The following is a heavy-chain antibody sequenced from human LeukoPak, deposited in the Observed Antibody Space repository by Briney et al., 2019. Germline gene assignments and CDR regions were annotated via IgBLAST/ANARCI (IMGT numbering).Heavy chain of an antibody. D-gene: IGHD2-2*02. CDR1: GGTFSSYA. CDR3: ARDRRPPYCSSTSCYIDY. J-gene: IGHJ4*02. Sequence: SVKVSCKASGGTFSSYAISWVRQAPGQGLEWMGRIIPILGIANYAQKVQGRVTITADKSPSTAYMELSSLRSEDTAVYYCARDRRPPYCSSTSCYIDYWGQGTLVTVSS. V-gene: IGHV1-69*04. CDR2: IIPILGIA.